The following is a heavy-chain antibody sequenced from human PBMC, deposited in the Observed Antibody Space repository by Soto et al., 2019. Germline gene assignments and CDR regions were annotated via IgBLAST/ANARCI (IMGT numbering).Heavy chain of an antibody. Sequence: EVQLLESGGGLVQPGGSLRLSCAASGFTFSSYAMSWVRQAPGKGLEWVSAISGSGGSTYYADSVKGRFTISRDNSKNTLYLQMNSLRAEDTAVYYCAAYNTSRHAAFDIWGRGTLVTVSS. CDR3: AAYNTSRHAAFDI. D-gene: IGHD1-20*01. J-gene: IGHJ3*02. CDR2: ISGSGGST. V-gene: IGHV3-23*01. CDR1: GFTFSSYA.